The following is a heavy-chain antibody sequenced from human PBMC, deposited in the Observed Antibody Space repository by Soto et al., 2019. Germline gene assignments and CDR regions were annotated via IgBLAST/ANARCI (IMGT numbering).Heavy chain of an antibody. J-gene: IGHJ4*02. V-gene: IGHV3-23*01. D-gene: IGHD3-22*01. CDR1: GFSINAYA. Sequence: EVQLLESGGDLAQPGGTLRLACAASGFSINAYAMSWVRQAPGKGLEWVSTFRHSDTSYSGSVRGRFTISRDAAKNTLYLNLHNLRVEDTAVYNCATDRGGSGYPLFDSWGQGTLSTVSS. CDR3: ATDRGGSGYPLFDS. CDR2: FRHSDT.